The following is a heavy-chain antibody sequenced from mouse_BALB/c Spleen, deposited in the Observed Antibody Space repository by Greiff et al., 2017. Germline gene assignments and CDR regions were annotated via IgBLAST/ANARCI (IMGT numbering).Heavy chain of an antibody. CDR1: GYAFTNYL. CDR2: INPGSGGT. Sequence: QVQLQQSGAELVRPGTSVKVSCKASGYAFTNYLIEWVKQRPGQGLEWIGVINPGSGGTNYNEKFKGKATLTADKSSSTAYMQLSSLTSDDSAVYFCASHYYGYDWYFDVWGAGTTVTVSS. D-gene: IGHD1-2*01. CDR3: ASHYYGYDWYFDV. J-gene: IGHJ1*01. V-gene: IGHV1-54*01.